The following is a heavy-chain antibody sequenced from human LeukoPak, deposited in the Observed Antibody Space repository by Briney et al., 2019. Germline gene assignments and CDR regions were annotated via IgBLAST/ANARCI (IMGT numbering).Heavy chain of an antibody. D-gene: IGHD3-22*01. Sequence: SETLSLTCTVSGGSFSGYYWTWIRQPPGKGLEWIGNVYYSGSTNYNPSLKSRVTISVDKSKNQFSLKLSSVTAADTAVYFCARAASGYYLFHYWGQGTLVTVSS. CDR3: ARAASGYYLFHY. V-gene: IGHV4-59*01. CDR2: VYYSGST. J-gene: IGHJ4*02. CDR1: GGSFSGYY.